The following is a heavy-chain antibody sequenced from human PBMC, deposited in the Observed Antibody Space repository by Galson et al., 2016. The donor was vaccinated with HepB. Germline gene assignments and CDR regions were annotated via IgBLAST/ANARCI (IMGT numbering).Heavy chain of an antibody. D-gene: IGHD4-17*01. J-gene: IGHJ3*01. CDR3: ARVVGDYGKDGFDV. V-gene: IGHV3-33*01. CDR2: VWFDGTGK. Sequence: SLRLSCAVSGFIFHNYGMHWVRQAPGKGLEWVAVVWFDGTGKYYADSVKGRFTISRDNSNNTLYLQMDSLRADDAAVYYCARVVGDYGKDGFDVWGQGTVVTVSS. CDR1: GFIFHNYG.